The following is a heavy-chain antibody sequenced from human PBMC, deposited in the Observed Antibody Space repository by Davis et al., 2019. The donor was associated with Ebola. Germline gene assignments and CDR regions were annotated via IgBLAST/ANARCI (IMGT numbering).Heavy chain of an antibody. V-gene: IGHV3-48*01. CDR1: GFTFSSHA. CDR3: ATGLDY. J-gene: IGHJ4*02. CDR2: ISNSSSTI. D-gene: IGHD1-14*01. Sequence: GESLKISCAVSGFTFSSHAMSWVRQAPGKGLEWVSYISNSSSTIYYADSVKGRFTISRDNAKNSLYLQMNSLRAEDTAVYYCATGLDYWGQGTLVTVSS.